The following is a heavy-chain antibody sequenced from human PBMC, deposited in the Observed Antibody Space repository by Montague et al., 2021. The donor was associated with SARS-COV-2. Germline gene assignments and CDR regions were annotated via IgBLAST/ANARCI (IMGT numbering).Heavy chain of an antibody. Sequence: SETLSLTCAVSGASVRTYYWSWIRQSPGKKLEWMGRLYTSGSTYYNPSFKNRVTMSLDTSKNLFSLNLSSMTAADTAVYYCARGGADYSFAYYHEMDVWGQGIAVTVSS. CDR1: GASVRTYY. J-gene: IGHJ6*02. CDR2: LYTSGST. CDR3: ARGGADYSFAYYHEMDV. D-gene: IGHD5-12*01. V-gene: IGHV4-4*07.